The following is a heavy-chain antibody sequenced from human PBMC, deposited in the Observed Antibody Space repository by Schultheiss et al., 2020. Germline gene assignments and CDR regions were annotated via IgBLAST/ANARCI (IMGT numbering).Heavy chain of an antibody. CDR1: GGSFSGYY. D-gene: IGHD1-26*01. CDR3: ARGRELRPWHP. CDR2: INHSGST. J-gene: IGHJ5*02. Sequence: SETLSLTCAVYGGSFSGYYWSWIRQPPGKGLEWIGEINHSGSTNYNPSLKSRVTISVDTSKNQFSLKLSSVTAADTAVYYCARGRELRPWHPWGQGTLVNVYS. V-gene: IGHV4-34*01.